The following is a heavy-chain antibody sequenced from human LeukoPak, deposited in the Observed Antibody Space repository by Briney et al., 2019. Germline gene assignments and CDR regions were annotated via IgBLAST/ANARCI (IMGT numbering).Heavy chain of an antibody. CDR3: AKAAAGGYYYYYYMDV. Sequence: SETPSLTCAVYGGSFSGYYWSWIRQPPGKGLEWIGEINHSGSTNYNPSLKSRVTISVDTSKNQFSLKLSSVTAADTAVYYCAKAAAGGYYYYYYMDVWGKGTTVTVSS. V-gene: IGHV4-34*01. J-gene: IGHJ6*03. CDR1: GGSFSGYY. CDR2: INHSGST. D-gene: IGHD6-13*01.